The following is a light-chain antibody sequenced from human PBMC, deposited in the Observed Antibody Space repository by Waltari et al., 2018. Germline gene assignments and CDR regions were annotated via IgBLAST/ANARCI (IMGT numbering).Light chain of an antibody. CDR2: ADR. CDR3: CSYAGSSTVK. CDR1: SRDVGSYHP. Sequence: QSALTQPASVSGSPGQAIPISCTGTSRDVGSYHPVAWYQHHPGKAPRLMIYADRNRPSGSSNRFSGSKSGNTASLTISGLQAEDEAAYYCCSYAGSSTVKFGEGTYLTVL. V-gene: IGLV2-23*01. J-gene: IGLJ2*01.